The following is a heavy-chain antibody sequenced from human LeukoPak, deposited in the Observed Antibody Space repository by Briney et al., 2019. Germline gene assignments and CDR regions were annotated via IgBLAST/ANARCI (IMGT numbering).Heavy chain of an antibody. J-gene: IGHJ4*02. D-gene: IGHD3-10*01. CDR1: GYTLTELS. CDR3: ATAGYYGSGSYYN. CDR2: FDPEDGET. V-gene: IGHV1-24*01. Sequence: PGASVSVSCKVSGYTLTELSMHWVRQAPGKGVEWMGGFDPEDGETVYAQKFQGRVTMTEDTSTDTAYMELSSLRSEDTAVYYCATAGYYGSGSYYNWGQGTLVTVSS.